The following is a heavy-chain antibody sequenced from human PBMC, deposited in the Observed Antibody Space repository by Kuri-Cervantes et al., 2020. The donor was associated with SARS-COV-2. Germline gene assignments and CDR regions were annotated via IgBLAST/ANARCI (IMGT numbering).Heavy chain of an antibody. CDR1: GGTFSSYA. Sequence: SVKVSCKASGGTFSSYASSWVRQAPGQWLEWMGGIIPIFGLANYAQKFQGRVTVTADKSTSTAYMELSSLRSEDTAVYYCVRDLDRSEPDYWGQGTLVTVSS. J-gene: IGHJ4*02. CDR2: IIPIFGLA. D-gene: IGHD3-22*01. CDR3: VRDLDRSEPDY. V-gene: IGHV1-69*10.